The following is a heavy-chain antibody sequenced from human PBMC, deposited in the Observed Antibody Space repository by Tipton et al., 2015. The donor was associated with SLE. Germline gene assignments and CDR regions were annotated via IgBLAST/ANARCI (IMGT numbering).Heavy chain of an antibody. CDR1: GGSISSHY. Sequence: TLSLTCTVSGGSISSHYWSWIRQPPGKGLEWIGYTYYSGSTNYNPSLKSRVTISVDTSKNQFSLKLRSVTAADTAVYYCARETPIRAAAAGTIDYWGQGTLVTVSS. CDR2: TYYSGST. J-gene: IGHJ4*02. CDR3: ARETPIRAAAAGTIDY. V-gene: IGHV4-59*11. D-gene: IGHD6-13*01.